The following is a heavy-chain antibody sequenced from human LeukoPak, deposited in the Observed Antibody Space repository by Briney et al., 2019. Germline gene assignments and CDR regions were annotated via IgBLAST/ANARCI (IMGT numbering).Heavy chain of an antibody. D-gene: IGHD2-15*01. Sequence: PGGSLRLSCAPSGFTFSTYGMSWVRQAPGKGLEWGSGISSSGGSTYYADSVKGRFTISRDNSKNTLYLQMNSLRAEDTAVYYCAKNGDRGAYCSGGSCYPYYYYYMDVWGKGTTVTISS. CDR1: GFTFSTYG. V-gene: IGHV3-23*01. J-gene: IGHJ6*03. CDR2: ISSSGGST. CDR3: AKNGDRGAYCSGGSCYPYYYYYMDV.